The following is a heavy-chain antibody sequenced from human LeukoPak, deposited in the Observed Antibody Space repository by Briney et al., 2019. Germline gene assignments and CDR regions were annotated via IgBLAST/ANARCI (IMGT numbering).Heavy chain of an antibody. CDR2: ISGGGGST. V-gene: IGHV3-23*01. J-gene: IGHJ3*02. CDR3: ARTIGGSYFLYDAFDI. CDR1: GFTFSNFF. Sequence: PGGSLRLSCVVYGFTFSNFFMSWVRQAPGKGLEWVSAISGGGGSTYYVDSVQGRFSISRDNSNNTVYLQMNSLRAEDTAVYYCARTIGGSYFLYDAFDIWGQGTMVTVSS. D-gene: IGHD1-26*01.